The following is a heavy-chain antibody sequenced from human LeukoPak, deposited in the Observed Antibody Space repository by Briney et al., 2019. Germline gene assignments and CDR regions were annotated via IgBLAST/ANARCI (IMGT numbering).Heavy chain of an antibody. Sequence: ASVKVSCKASGYTFTSYDINWVRQATGQGLEWMGWMNPKSGKTGYAQKFQGRVTITRNTSISTAYMELSSLRSEDTAVYYCARGGSGSGSYFVYYCYMDVWGKGTTVTVSS. CDR1: GYTFTSYD. CDR3: ARGGSGSGSYFVYYCYMDV. D-gene: IGHD3-10*01. CDR2: MNPKSGKT. V-gene: IGHV1-8*01. J-gene: IGHJ6*03.